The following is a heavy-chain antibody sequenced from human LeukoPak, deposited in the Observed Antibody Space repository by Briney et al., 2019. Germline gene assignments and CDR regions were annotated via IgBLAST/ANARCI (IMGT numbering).Heavy chain of an antibody. CDR1: GYIFTSYY. V-gene: IGHV1-46*01. CDR2: INPSGGST. Sequence: ASVKVSCKTSGYIFTSYYIHWVRQAPGQGPEWMGIINPSGGSTNYAQKFQGRVTITADESTSTAYMELSSLRSEDTAVYYCAKDSAKKYDDYWGQGTLVTVSS. D-gene: IGHD2/OR15-2a*01. CDR3: AKDSAKKYDDY. J-gene: IGHJ4*02.